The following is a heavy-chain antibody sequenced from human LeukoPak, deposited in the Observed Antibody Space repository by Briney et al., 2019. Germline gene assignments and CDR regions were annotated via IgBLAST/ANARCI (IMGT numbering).Heavy chain of an antibody. CDR1: GGTFSSYA. CDR2: ISGTGGST. J-gene: IGHJ4*02. V-gene: IGHV3-23*01. Sequence: PGGALRLSCAASGGTFSSYAMSWVRHTPGKGLESVSAISGTGGSTYYADSVKRRFAISRVNSNNTLYLQMNSLRAEDMALYYCVKDSAMALLFDYWGQGTLVTVSS. D-gene: IGHD5-18*01. CDR3: VKDSAMALLFDY.